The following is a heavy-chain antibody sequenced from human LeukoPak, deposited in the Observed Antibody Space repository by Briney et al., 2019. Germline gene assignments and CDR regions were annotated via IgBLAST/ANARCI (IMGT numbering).Heavy chain of an antibody. CDR1: GYTFTSYA. D-gene: IGHD6-19*01. V-gene: IGHV1-18*01. CDR3: AREGAPSSGWYYFDY. CDR2: ISPYNGNT. Sequence: ASVKVSCKASGYTFTSYAISWVRQAPGQGLEWMGWISPYNGNTKYAQKLQGRDTMTTDTSTSTAYMELRSLRSDDTAVYFCAREGAPSSGWYYFDYWGQGSLVTVSS. J-gene: IGHJ4*02.